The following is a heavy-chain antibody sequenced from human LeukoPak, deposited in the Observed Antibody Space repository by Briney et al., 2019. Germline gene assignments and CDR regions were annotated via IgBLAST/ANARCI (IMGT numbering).Heavy chain of an antibody. CDR2: IKQDGSEK. J-gene: IGHJ4*02. CDR1: GFTFSSYW. CDR3: ARDPNMVRGVYGY. V-gene: IGHV3-7*01. Sequence: SGGSLRLSCAASGFTFSSYWMSWVRQAPGKGLEWVANIKQDGSEKYYVDSVKGRFTISRDNAKNSLYLQMNSLRAEDTAVYYCARDPNMVRGVYGYWGQGTLVTVSS. D-gene: IGHD3-10*01.